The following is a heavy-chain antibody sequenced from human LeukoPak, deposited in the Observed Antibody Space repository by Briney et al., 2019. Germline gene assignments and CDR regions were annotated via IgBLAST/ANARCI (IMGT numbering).Heavy chain of an antibody. CDR2: IYPGDGDR. CDR3: ATYTGPYNSSWSDY. V-gene: IGHV5-51*01. D-gene: IGHD6-6*01. J-gene: IGHJ4*02. Sequence: GAPLKISSRGSGYRFTNKWIGGGGQMPGKGLEWRGLIYPGDGDRRYSTSFEGEVTISGEKSSTTASLQWSSLKASDTAMYYCATYTGPYNSSWSDYWGQGTLVTVSS. CDR1: GYRFTNKW.